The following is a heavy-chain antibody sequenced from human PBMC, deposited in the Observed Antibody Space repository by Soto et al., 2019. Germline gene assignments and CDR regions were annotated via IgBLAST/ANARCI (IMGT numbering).Heavy chain of an antibody. Sequence: VPVKVSRKAAGYTSVSYEINAVRQATGQGLEWMGWMNPNSGNTGYAQKFQGRVTMTRNTSISTAYMELSSLRSEDTAVYYCASTYYDFWSSNYGMDVWGEGTTVTVSS. V-gene: IGHV1-8*01. CDR3: ASTYYDFWSSNYGMDV. J-gene: IGHJ6*02. CDR2: MNPNSGNT. CDR1: GYTSVSYE. D-gene: IGHD3-3*01.